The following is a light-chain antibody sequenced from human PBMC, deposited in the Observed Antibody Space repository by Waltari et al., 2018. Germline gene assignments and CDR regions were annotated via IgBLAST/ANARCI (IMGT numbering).Light chain of an antibody. CDR2: DVS. J-gene: IGLJ1*01. Sequence: QSALTQPASVSGSPGQSITISCTGTESDVGASNSVSWYQHLPGNTPKLIIYDVSDRPSGVSDRFSGSKSGNTASLTISGLQAEDEADYYCSSYTRRITPFVFGTGTTVTVL. V-gene: IGLV2-14*03. CDR3: SSYTRRITPFV. CDR1: ESDVGASNS.